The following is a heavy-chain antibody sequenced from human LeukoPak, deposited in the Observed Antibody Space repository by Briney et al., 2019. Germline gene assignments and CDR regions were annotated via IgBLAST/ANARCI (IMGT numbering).Heavy chain of an antibody. Sequence: GGSLRLSCAASGFTVSSNYMSWVRQAPGKGLEWVSVIYSGGSTYYADSVEGRFTISRDNSKNTLYLQMNSLRAEDTAVYYCAREDDSSGYFLDYWGQGTLVTVSS. J-gene: IGHJ4*02. CDR1: GFTVSSNY. CDR3: AREDDSSGYFLDY. V-gene: IGHV3-66*01. D-gene: IGHD3-22*01. CDR2: IYSGGST.